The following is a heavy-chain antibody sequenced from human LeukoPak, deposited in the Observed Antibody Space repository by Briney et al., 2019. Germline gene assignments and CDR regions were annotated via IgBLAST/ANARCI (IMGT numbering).Heavy chain of an antibody. CDR2: IYYSGST. D-gene: IGHD7-27*01. CDR1: GGSISSYY. CDR3: ARRHWGPIDY. J-gene: IGHJ4*02. Sequence: SETLSLTCTVSGGSISSYYWSWIRQPPGEGLEWIGYIYYSGSTNYNPSLKSRVAISVDTSKNQFSLKLSSVTAADTAVYYCARRHWGPIDYWGQGTLVTVSS. V-gene: IGHV4-59*08.